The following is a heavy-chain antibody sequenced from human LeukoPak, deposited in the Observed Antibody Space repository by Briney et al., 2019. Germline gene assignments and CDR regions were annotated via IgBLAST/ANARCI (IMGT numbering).Heavy chain of an antibody. J-gene: IGHJ4*02. CDR3: ARGGGIAARRGYFDY. CDR2: ISYDGSNK. CDR1: GFTFSSYA. V-gene: IGHV3-30*04. D-gene: IGHD6-6*01. Sequence: GSLRLSCAASGFTFSSYAMHWVRQAPGKGLEWVAVISYDGSNKYYADSVKGRFTISRDNSKNTLYLQMNGLRAEDTAVYYCARGGGIAARRGYFDYWGQGTLVTVSS.